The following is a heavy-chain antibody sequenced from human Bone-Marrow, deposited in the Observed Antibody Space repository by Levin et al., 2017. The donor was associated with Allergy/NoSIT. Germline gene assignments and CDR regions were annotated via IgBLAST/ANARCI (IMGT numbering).Heavy chain of an antibody. J-gene: IGHJ3*01. CDR1: GASISGGGNS. CDR3: ARCSEIMLGGVIASTCGAFDV. CDR2: ISPSGYT. D-gene: IGHD3-16*02. V-gene: IGHV4-30-2*01. Sequence: ASETLSLTCAVSGASISGGGNSWSWVRQPPGKGLEWAGYISPSGYTHYNPSLEGRITLSRDKSNNQFSLTFSSVTAADTVIYDCARCSEIMLGGVIASTCGAFDVWGQGTVVTVSS.